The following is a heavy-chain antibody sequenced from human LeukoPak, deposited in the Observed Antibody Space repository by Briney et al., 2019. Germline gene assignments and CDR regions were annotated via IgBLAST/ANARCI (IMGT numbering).Heavy chain of an antibody. J-gene: IGHJ4*02. CDR2: IIPIFGTA. Sequence: SVKVSCKASGGTFSSYAISWVRQAPGQGLEWMGGIIPIFGTANYAQKFQGRVTITADESTSTAYMELSSLRSEDTAVYYYARSIVATAPIDYWGQGTLVTVSS. V-gene: IGHV1-69*13. CDR1: GGTFSSYA. D-gene: IGHD5-12*01. CDR3: ARSIVATAPIDY.